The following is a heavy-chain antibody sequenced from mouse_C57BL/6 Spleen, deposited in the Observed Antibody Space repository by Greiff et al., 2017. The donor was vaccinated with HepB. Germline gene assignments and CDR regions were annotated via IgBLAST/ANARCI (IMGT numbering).Heavy chain of an antibody. Sequence: EVKVVESGGGLVKPGGSLKLSCAASGFTFSDYGMHWVRQAPEKGLEWVAYISSGSSTIYYADTVKGRFTISRDNAKNTLFLQMTSLRSEDTAMYYCARTHYYGSSYPHYYAMDYWGQGTSVTVSS. CDR1: GFTFSDYG. V-gene: IGHV5-17*01. CDR2: ISSGSSTI. CDR3: ARTHYYGSSYPHYYAMDY. D-gene: IGHD1-1*01. J-gene: IGHJ4*01.